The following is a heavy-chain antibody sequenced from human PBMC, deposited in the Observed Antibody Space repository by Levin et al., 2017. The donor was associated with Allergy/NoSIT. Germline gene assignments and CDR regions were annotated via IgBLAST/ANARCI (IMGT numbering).Heavy chain of an antibody. J-gene: IGHJ6*03. CDR1: RFTFSTYA. V-gene: IGHV3-30-3*01. CDR2: ISYDGSSK. Sequence: GESLKISCAASRFTFSTYAMHWVRQAPGKGLEWVAVISYDGSSKYYADSVNGRFTISRDNSKNTLYLQMNSLRAEDTAVYYCARGLPDYGDYSHYYMDVWGKGTTVTVSS. CDR3: ARGLPDYGDYSHYYMDV. D-gene: IGHD4-17*01.